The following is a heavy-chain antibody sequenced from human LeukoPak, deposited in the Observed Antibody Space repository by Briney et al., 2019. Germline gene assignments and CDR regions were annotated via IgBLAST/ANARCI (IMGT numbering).Heavy chain of an antibody. CDR3: ARGNDSYYYYMDV. J-gene: IGHJ6*03. CDR1: GGSISSYY. Sequence: SETLSLTCTVSGGSISSYYWSWIRQPPGKGLEWIGYIYYSGSTNYNPSLKSRVTISVDTSKNQFSLKLSSVTAADTAVYYCARGNDSYYYYMDVWGKGTTVTISS. D-gene: IGHD2-21*02. CDR2: IYYSGST. V-gene: IGHV4-59*01.